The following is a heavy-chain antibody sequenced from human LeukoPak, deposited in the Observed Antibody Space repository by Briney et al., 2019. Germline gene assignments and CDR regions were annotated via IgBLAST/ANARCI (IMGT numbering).Heavy chain of an antibody. CDR2: ISGSGGST. J-gene: IGHJ4*02. CDR1: GFTFSSYG. Sequence: GGSLRLSCAASGFTFSSYGMSWVRQAPGKGLEWVSAISGSGGSTYYADSVKGRFTISRDDSKNTLSLQMNSLRAEDTALYYCAKAHVPTMIRGVVSSDWGQGTLVTVSS. V-gene: IGHV3-23*01. CDR3: AKAHVPTMIRGVVSSD. D-gene: IGHD3-10*01.